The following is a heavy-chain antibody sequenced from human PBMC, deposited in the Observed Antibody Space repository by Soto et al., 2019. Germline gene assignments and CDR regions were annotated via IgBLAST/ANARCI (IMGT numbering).Heavy chain of an antibody. V-gene: IGHV4-39*01. CDR1: GGSISSTSYY. D-gene: IGHD2-21*02. J-gene: IGHJ4*02. CDR2: IYYSGST. CDR3: ARTPRLAFCGGDCYPFDY. Sequence: PSETLSLTCTVSGGSISSTSYYWGWIRQPPGKGLEWIGTIYYSGSTYHNPSLRSRVSISVDMSKNQFSLKLRSVTAADTAVYYCARTPRLAFCGGDCYPFDYWGQGTLVTVSS.